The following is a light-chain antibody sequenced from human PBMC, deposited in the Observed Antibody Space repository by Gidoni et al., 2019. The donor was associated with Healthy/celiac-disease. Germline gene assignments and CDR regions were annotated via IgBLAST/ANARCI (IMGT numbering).Light chain of an antibody. CDR3: QQYYSTPGT. CDR1: QSVLYRSNNKNY. V-gene: IGKV4-1*01. J-gene: IGKJ2*02. CDR2: WAS. Sequence: DIVMTQSPASLAVSLGERATINCKSSQSVLYRSNNKNYLAWYQQKPGQPPKLLIYWASTRESGVPDRFSGSGSGTDFTLTISSLQAEDVAVYYCQQYYSTPGTFGQGTKLEIK.